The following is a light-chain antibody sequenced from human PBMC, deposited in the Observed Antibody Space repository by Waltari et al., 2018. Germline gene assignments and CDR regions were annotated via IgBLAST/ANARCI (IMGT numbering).Light chain of an antibody. Sequence: EIVLTQYPRTLFFSAGGRATVSCRASESVGRSLAWYQQQPGQPPRLLIYGASTRATGIPDRFSGSGSGTDFTITISRLEPDDFAVYYCQHYLRLPVTFGQGTKVEI. CDR1: ESVGRS. CDR2: GAS. CDR3: QHYLRLPVT. V-gene: IGKV3-20*01. J-gene: IGKJ1*01.